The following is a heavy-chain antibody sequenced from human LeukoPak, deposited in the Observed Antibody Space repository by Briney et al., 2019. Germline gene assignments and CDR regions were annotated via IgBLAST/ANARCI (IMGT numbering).Heavy chain of an antibody. CDR3: ARSAYCSSTSCETPFDY. J-gene: IGHJ4*02. D-gene: IGHD2-2*01. Sequence: ASVKVSCKASGYTFTRYYMHWVRQAPGQGRKGMGWINPNSGGTNYAQKFQGRVTMTRDTSISTAYMELSRLRSDDTAVYYCARSAYCSSTSCETPFDYWGQGTLVTVSS. CDR2: INPNSGGT. CDR1: GYTFTRYY. V-gene: IGHV1-2*02.